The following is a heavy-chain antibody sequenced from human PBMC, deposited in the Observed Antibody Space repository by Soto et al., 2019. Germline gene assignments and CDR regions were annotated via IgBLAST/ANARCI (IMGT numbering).Heavy chain of an antibody. J-gene: IGHJ6*03. Sequence: PSETLSLTCTVSGGSISSYYWSWIRQPPGKGLEWIGYIYYSGSTNYNPSLKSRVTISVDTSKNQFSLKLSSVTAADTAVYYCARGVAATSYYYYYYYMDVWGKGTTVTVSS. D-gene: IGHD2-15*01. CDR2: IYYSGST. CDR3: ARGVAATSYYYYYYYMDV. CDR1: GGSISSYY. V-gene: IGHV4-59*01.